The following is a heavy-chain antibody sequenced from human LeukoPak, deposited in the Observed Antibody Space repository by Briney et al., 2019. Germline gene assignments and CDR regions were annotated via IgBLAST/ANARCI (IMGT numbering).Heavy chain of an antibody. CDR3: ARGSSLIHY. V-gene: IGHV6-1*01. D-gene: IGHD6-13*01. Sequence: SQTLSLTCAISGDSVSSNSAPWNWIRQSPSRGLEWLGRTYYRSKWYNDYGVSVKSRITINTDTSKNQFSLQLNSVTPEDTAVHYCARGSSLIHYWGQGTLVTVSS. CDR2: TYYRSKWYN. J-gene: IGHJ4*02. CDR1: GDSVSSNSAP.